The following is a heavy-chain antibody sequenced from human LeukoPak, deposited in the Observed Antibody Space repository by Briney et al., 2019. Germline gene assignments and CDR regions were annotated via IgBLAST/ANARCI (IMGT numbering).Heavy chain of an antibody. CDR2: IYFNGST. J-gene: IGHJ4*02. CDR3: ARQLAGLAPPGFIDS. D-gene: IGHD3-3*02. Sequence: SETLSLTCTVSGGSISSYSWTWIRQPPGKGLEWAGYIYFNGSTNYNPSLKSRVTISVDTSQNQFSLKLTSVTAADTAVYYCARQLAGLAPPGFIDSWGQGTLVTVSS. V-gene: IGHV4-59*08. CDR1: GGSISSYS.